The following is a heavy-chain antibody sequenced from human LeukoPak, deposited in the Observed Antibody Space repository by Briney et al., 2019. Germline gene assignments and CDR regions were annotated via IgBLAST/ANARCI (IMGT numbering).Heavy chain of an antibody. CDR2: IGVAANT. D-gene: IGHD1-26*01. CDR1: GFTFSSYD. Sequence: PGGSLTLSCAASGFTFSSYDMHWVRQATGKGLEWVSAIGVAANTFYSGSVKGRFTISRENAKNSLYLLMTSLRAEDTAVYYCARQNTPHGNFDYWGQGILVTVSS. J-gene: IGHJ4*02. CDR3: ARQNTPHGNFDY. V-gene: IGHV3-13*01.